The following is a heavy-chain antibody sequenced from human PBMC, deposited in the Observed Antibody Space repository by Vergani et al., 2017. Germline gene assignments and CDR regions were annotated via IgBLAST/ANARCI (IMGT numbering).Heavy chain of an antibody. Sequence: QVQLQESGPGLVKPPGTLSLTRAVSGGSISGTNWWGWVRQSPGKGLEWIGEIYHIGSTNYNPSLKSRVTISVDKAKNQFSLKLSSVTAADTAVYCCASNGYYCLDFWGRGTLVTVSS. CDR2: IYHIGST. V-gene: IGHV4-4*01. D-gene: IGHD3-22*01. CDR1: GGSISGTNW. CDR3: ASNGYYCLDF. J-gene: IGHJ4*02.